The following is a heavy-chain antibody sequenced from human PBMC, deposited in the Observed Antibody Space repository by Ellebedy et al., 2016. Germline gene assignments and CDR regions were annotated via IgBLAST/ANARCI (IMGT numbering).Heavy chain of an antibody. CDR2: INHSGST. J-gene: IGHJ4*02. V-gene: IGHV4-34*01. CDR1: GGSFSGYY. D-gene: IGHD1-26*01. CDR3: ARGRGATAY. Sequence: SETLSLXCAVYGGSFSGYYWSWIRQPPGKGLEWIGEINHSGSTNYNPSLKSRVTISVDTSKNQFSLKLSSVTAADTAVYYCARGRGATAYWGQGTLVTVSS.